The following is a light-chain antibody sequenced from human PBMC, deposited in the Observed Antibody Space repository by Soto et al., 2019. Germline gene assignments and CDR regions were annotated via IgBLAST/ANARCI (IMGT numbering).Light chain of an antibody. V-gene: IGKV3-15*01. Sequence: EIVMTQSPATLSVSPGERATLSCXASQSVNXNLAWYQQKPGQAPRLLIYGASSRATGIPGRFSGSGSGTEFTLTISSLQSEDFAVYYCQQYNNWPPPFTFGPGTKVDIK. CDR1: QSVNXN. CDR3: QQYNNWPPPFT. CDR2: GAS. J-gene: IGKJ3*01.